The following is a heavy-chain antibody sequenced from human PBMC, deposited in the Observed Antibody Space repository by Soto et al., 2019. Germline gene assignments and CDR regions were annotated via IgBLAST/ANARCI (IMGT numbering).Heavy chain of an antibody. J-gene: IGHJ4*02. D-gene: IGHD6-19*01. CDR1: GFTFSSYA. CDR2: ISGSGGST. CDR3: AKDGEVAVAGTPELTFDY. Sequence: GGSLRLSCAASGFTFSSYAMSWVRQAPGKGLEWVSAISGSGGSTYYADSVKGRFTISRDNSKNTLYLQMNSLRAEDTAVYYCAKDGEVAVAGTPELTFDYWGQGTLVTVSS. V-gene: IGHV3-23*01.